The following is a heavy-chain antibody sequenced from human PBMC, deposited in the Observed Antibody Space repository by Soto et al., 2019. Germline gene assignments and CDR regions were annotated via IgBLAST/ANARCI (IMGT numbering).Heavy chain of an antibody. V-gene: IGHV3-21*06. CDR3: ARLVASETGYGMDV. CDR1: GFISRRHK. CDR2: ITGSSSYI. D-gene: IGHD3-9*01. Sequence: GSRRLSGAASGFISRRHKMNWVRQAPGKGLEWVSSITGSSSYIFYADSVKGRFTISRDNAKNTVYLQVNSLRAEDTGVYYCARLVASETGYGMDVWGQGTTVTVSS. J-gene: IGHJ6*02.